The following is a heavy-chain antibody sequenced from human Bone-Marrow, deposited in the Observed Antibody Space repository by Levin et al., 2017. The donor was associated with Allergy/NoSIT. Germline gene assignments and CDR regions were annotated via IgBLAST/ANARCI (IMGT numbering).Heavy chain of an antibody. D-gene: IGHD6-19*01. CDR1: GGSFSNYS. Sequence: PSETLSLTCAVYGGSFSNYSWSWIRQPPGKGLEWIGEINHTGSTNYNPSLKSRVSISVDMSKNQISLKVSYVTAADTSVYFCARLSQWLDYAMDVWGQGTTVTVS. CDR2: INHTGST. J-gene: IGHJ6*02. V-gene: IGHV4-34*01. CDR3: ARLSQWLDYAMDV.